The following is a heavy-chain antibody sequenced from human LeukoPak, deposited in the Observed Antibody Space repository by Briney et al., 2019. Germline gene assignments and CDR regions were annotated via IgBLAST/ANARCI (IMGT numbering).Heavy chain of an antibody. V-gene: IGHV1-69*13. J-gene: IGHJ4*02. CDR1: GGTFSSYA. D-gene: IGHD2-2*01. CDR3: ARDLRYCSSTSCYGGYYFDY. Sequence: SVKVSCKASGGTFSSYAISWVRQAPGQGLEWMGGIIPIFGTANYAQKFQGRVTITADESTSTAYMELSSLRSEDTAVYYCARDLRYCSSTSCYGGYYFDYWGQGTLVTVSS. CDR2: IIPIFGTA.